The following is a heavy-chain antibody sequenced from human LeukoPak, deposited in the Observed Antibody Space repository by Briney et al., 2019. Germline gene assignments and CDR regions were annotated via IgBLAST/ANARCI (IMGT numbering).Heavy chain of an antibody. Sequence: PSETLSLTCTVSGGSISSSSYYWGWIRQPPGKGLEWIGSIYYSGSTYYNPSLKSRVTISVDTSKNQFSLKLSSVTAADTAVYYCARLEMTTVISYDYWGQGTLVTVSS. CDR3: ARLEMTTVISYDY. CDR1: GGSISSSSYY. V-gene: IGHV4-39*01. J-gene: IGHJ4*02. D-gene: IGHD4-17*01. CDR2: IYYSGST.